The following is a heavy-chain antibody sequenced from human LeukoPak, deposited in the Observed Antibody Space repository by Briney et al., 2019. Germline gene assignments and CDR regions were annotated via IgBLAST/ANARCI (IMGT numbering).Heavy chain of an antibody. D-gene: IGHD6-19*01. CDR2: IWYDGSNK. CDR1: GFTFSSYG. Sequence: GGSLRLSCAASGFTFSSYGMHWVRQAPGKGLEWVAVIWYDGSNKYYADSVKGRFTISRDNSKNTLYLQMNSLRAEDTAVYYCARDRWLVQGDGMVVWGQGTTVTVSS. J-gene: IGHJ6*02. CDR3: ARDRWLVQGDGMVV. V-gene: IGHV3-33*01.